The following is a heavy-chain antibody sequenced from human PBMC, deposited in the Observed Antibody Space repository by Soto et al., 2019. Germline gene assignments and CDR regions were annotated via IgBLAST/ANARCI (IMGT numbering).Heavy chain of an antibody. J-gene: IGHJ2*01. D-gene: IGHD3-22*01. CDR3: ARKYYYDSSGLFRGDWYFDL. Sequence: QVQLVQSGAEVKKPGSSVKVSCKASGGTFSSYAISWVRQAPGQGLEWMGGIIPIFGTANYAQKFQGRVTITADKSTSTAYMELSSLRSEDTAVYYCARKYYYDSSGLFRGDWYFDLWGRGTLVTVSS. CDR2: IIPIFGTA. V-gene: IGHV1-69*06. CDR1: GGTFSSYA.